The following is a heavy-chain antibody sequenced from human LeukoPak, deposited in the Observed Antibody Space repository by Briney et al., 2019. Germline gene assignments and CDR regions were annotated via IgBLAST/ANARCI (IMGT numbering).Heavy chain of an antibody. Sequence: SVKVSCKASGGTFSSYAISWVRQAPGQGLEWMGGIIPIFGTANYAQKFQGRVTITADKSTSTAYMELSSLRSEDTAVYYCARVYCSSTSCCETRFDPWGQGTLVTVSS. CDR2: IIPIFGTA. J-gene: IGHJ5*02. V-gene: IGHV1-69*06. CDR3: ARVYCSSTSCCETRFDP. D-gene: IGHD2-2*01. CDR1: GGTFSSYA.